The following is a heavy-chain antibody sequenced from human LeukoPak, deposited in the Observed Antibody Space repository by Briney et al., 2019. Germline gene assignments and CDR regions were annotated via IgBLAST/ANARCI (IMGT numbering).Heavy chain of an antibody. CDR2: INTNTGDP. J-gene: IGHJ5*02. Sequence: WASVKVSCKASGYTFTSYAMNWVRQAPGQGLEWMGWINTNTGDPTYAQGYTGRFVFSLDTSVSTAYLQISSLKAEDTAVYYCARDRVTMIRGKGNWFDPWGQGTLVSVSS. V-gene: IGHV7-4-1*02. CDR3: ARDRVTMIRGKGNWFDP. CDR1: GYTFTSYA. D-gene: IGHD3-10*01.